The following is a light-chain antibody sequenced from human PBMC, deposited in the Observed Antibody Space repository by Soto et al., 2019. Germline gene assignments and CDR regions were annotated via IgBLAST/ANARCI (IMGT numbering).Light chain of an antibody. J-gene: IGLJ2*01. Sequence: QSALTQPPSVSGAPGQTVTISCTGSSCNIGAGYDVHLCQHLPGTDPKLLIYHNNIRPSEVPDGFSCFTSDTLAALAITGRQTEDDADDYRQNFELALGGPVFGGCHKLNVL. CDR1: SCNIGAGYD. V-gene: IGLV1-40*01. CDR2: HNN. CDR3: QNFELALGGPV.